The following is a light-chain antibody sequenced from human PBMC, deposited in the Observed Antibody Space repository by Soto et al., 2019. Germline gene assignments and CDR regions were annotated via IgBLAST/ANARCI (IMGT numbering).Light chain of an antibody. CDR2: DAS. J-gene: IGKJ4*01. CDR3: QQYNFWPPLT. V-gene: IGKV3-15*01. CDR1: QSVNSN. Sequence: IVMTQSPATLSVSPGERATLSCRASQSVNSNLAWYRQKPGQAPRLLISDASTRATGVPARFSGSGSGTEFPLTISSLQSEDSGIYYCQQYNFWPPLTFGGGTKVEIK.